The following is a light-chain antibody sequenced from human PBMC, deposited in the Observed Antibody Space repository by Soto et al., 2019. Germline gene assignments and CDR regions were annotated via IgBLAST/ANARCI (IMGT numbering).Light chain of an antibody. CDR1: QSVNSN. J-gene: IGKJ5*01. CDR3: QQRSNWPPIT. V-gene: IGKV3-11*01. Sequence: EIVMTQSPATLSLSPGERATLSCRASQSVNSNLAWYQQKAGQAPRLLIYGASTRATGVPARFSGGGSGTDFTLTISSLEPEDFAVYYCQQRSNWPPITFGQGTRLEI. CDR2: GAS.